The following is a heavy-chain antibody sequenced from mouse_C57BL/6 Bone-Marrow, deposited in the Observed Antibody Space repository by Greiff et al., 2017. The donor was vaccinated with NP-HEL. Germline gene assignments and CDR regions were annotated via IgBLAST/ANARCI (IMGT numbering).Heavy chain of an antibody. V-gene: IGHV5-6*01. J-gene: IGHJ2*01. CDR1: GFTFSSYG. CDR2: ISSGGSYT. Sequence: DVHLVESGGDLVKPGGSLKLSCAASGFTFSSYGMSWVRQTPDKRLEWVATISSGGSYTYYPDSVKGRFTISRDNAKNTLYLQMSSLKSEDTAMYYCAANWDGGDYWGQGTTLTVSS. CDR3: AANWDGGDY. D-gene: IGHD4-1*01.